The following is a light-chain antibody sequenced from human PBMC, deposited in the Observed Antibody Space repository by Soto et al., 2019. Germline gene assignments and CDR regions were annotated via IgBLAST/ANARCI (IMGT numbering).Light chain of an antibody. CDR2: DSN. CDR3: GTWDSSLTAV. CDR1: SSNIGSNS. J-gene: IGLJ3*02. Sequence: QSALTQPPSVSAAPGQKVTISCSGSSSNIGSNSVSWYQQLPGKAPKLLIYDSNKRPSGIPDRFSGSKSGSSATLGITGLQTGDEADYYCGTWDSSLTAVFGGGTKLTVL. V-gene: IGLV1-51*01.